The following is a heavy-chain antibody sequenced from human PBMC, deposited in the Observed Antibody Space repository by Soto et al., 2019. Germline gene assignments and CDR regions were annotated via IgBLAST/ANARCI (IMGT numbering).Heavy chain of an antibody. V-gene: IGHV4-4*02. J-gene: IGHJ4*02. CDR3: VCNGYYSLEY. D-gene: IGHD3-22*01. CDR1: GDSMTSSDW. CDR2: IHYSGDI. Sequence: QVQLQESGPGLVKPSGTLSLTCAVSGDSMTSSDWWSWVRQAPGKGLEWIGEIHYSGDINYDPSLRNRVTISVDRSKNQFSLNLSSVPAADTAVYFCVCNGYYSLEYWGQGTLVIVSP.